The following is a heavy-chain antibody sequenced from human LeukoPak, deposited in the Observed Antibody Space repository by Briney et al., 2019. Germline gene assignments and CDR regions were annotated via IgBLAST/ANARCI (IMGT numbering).Heavy chain of an antibody. J-gene: IGHJ5*02. CDR1: GGSISSSSFY. V-gene: IGHV4-39*07. CDR2: IFFSGST. D-gene: IGHD3-10*01. Sequence: SETLSPTCTVSGGSISSSSFYWGWVPQPPGKGLGWVGGIFFSGSTYYNPSLKSRVTISVDTSMNQFSLILSSVTAADTAVYYCARGWTRGYYGSGSYYPWFDPWGQGTLVTVSS. CDR3: ARGWTRGYYGSGSYYPWFDP.